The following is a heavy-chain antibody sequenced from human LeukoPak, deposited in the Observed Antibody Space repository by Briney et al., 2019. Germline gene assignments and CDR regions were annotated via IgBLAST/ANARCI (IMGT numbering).Heavy chain of an antibody. CDR3: ARDSRWDSGFFYYYYMDV. V-gene: IGHV3-23*01. CDR2: ISGAGGLT. CDR1: GFLFRTYA. D-gene: IGHD1-26*01. Sequence: PGGSLRLSCAASGFLFRTYAMSWVRQAPEKGLEWVSRISGAGGLTYYADSVKGRFTISRDNSKNTLYLQMNTLRAEDTATYYCARDSRWDSGFFYYYYMDVWGKGTSVTVSS. J-gene: IGHJ6*03.